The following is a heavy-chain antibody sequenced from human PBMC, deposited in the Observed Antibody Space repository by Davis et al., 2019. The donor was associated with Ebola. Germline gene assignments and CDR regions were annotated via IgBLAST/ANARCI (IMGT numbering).Heavy chain of an antibody. CDR2: IRSKAYGGTT. D-gene: IGHD3-10*01. V-gene: IGHV3-49*04. CDR3: TRDVGDYYYGMDV. CDR1: GFTFGDYA. Sequence: GESLKISCPASGFTFGDYAMSWVRQAPGKGLEWVGFIRSKAYGGTTEYAASVKGRFTISRDDSKSIAYLQMNSLKTEDTAVYYCTRDVGDYYYGMDVWGQGTTVTVSS. J-gene: IGHJ6*02.